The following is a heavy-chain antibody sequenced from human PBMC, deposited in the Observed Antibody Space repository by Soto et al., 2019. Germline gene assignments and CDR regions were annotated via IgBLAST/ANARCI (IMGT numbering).Heavy chain of an antibody. CDR1: GTSISSYY. V-gene: IGHV4-59*08. D-gene: IGHD1-26*01. CDR3: ARQMGGVGATSGYSYYGMDL. J-gene: IGHJ6*02. Sequence: ASETLSLTCTVSGTSISSYYWSWIRQPPGKGLEWIGYIYYSGISNYSPSLKSRVTMSVDTSKNQFSLKLSSVTAADTAVYYCARQMGGVGATSGYSYYGMDLWGQGPTVTVSS. CDR2: IYYSGIS.